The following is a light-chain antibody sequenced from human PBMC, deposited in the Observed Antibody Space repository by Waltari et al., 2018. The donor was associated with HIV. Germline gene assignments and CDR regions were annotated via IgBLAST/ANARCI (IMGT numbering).Light chain of an antibody. CDR2: DDD. CDR1: SSNIGNNY. Sequence: QSVLTQPPSVSAAPGQKVTISCSGGSSNIGNNYVSWYQQLPGTAPKLLIYDDDKRPSGIPDRFPGSKSGMSGTLGITGLQAGDGADYYCGAWDSRLSAVLFGGGTKLTVL. J-gene: IGLJ2*01. V-gene: IGLV1-51*01. CDR3: GAWDSRLSAVL.